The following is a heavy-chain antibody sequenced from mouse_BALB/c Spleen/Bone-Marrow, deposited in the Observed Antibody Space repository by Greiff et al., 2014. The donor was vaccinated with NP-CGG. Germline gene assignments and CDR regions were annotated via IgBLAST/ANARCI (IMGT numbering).Heavy chain of an antibody. Sequence: VQLKESGPELVKPGASVKISCKASGYTFTDYNMHWVKQSHGKSLEWIGYIYPYNGGTGYNQKFKSKATLTVDNSSSTAYMELRSLTSEESAVYYCARSYGNWYFDVWGAGTTVTVSS. V-gene: IGHV1S29*02. CDR1: GYTFTDYN. CDR3: ARSYGNWYFDV. CDR2: IYPYNGGT. J-gene: IGHJ1*01. D-gene: IGHD2-10*02.